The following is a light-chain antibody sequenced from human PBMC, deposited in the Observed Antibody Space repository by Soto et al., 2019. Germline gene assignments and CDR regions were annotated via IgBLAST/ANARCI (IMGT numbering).Light chain of an antibody. CDR3: QEYGSSPKT. CDR1: QSVSSSY. V-gene: IGKV3-20*01. CDR2: GAS. Sequence: ENVLTQSPGTLSLSPGEIATLSSMASQSVSSSYLAWYQQKPGQALRLVIYGASRRATGIPDRFSGSGSGTDFTLTISRLATEDFAVDYCQEYGSSPKTFGQGPKVEIK. J-gene: IGKJ1*01.